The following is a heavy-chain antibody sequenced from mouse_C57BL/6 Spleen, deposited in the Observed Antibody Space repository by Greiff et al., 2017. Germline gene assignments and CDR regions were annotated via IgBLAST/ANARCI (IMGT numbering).Heavy chain of an antibody. D-gene: IGHD3-2*02. CDR2: ISYDGSN. CDR3: AREGSSGPFDY. V-gene: IGHV3-6*01. CDR1: GYSITSGYY. J-gene: IGHJ2*01. Sequence: DVQLQESGPGLVKPSQSLSLTCSVTGYSITSGYYWNWIRQFPGNKLEWMGYISYDGSNNYNPSLKNRISITRDTSKNQFFLTLNSVTTEDTATYYCAREGSSGPFDYWGQGTTLTVSS.